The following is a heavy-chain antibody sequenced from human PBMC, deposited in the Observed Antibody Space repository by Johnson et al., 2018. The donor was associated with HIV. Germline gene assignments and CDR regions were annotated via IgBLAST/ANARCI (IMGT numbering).Heavy chain of an antibody. Sequence: QVQLVESGGGVVQPGGSLRLSCAASGFTFSSYGMHWVRQAPGKGLEWVAFIRYDGSNKYYADSVKGRFTISRDNSKNTLYLQMNSLRAEDTDVYYCAKRHGPIVGATHYAFDIWGQGTMVTVSS. J-gene: IGHJ3*02. CDR3: AKRHGPIVGATHYAFDI. CDR1: GFTFSSYG. D-gene: IGHD1-26*01. V-gene: IGHV3-30*02. CDR2: IRYDGSNK.